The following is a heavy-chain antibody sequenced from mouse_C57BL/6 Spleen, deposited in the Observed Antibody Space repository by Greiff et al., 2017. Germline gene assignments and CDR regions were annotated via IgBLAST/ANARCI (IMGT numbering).Heavy chain of an antibody. V-gene: IGHV1-18*01. CDR1: GYTFTDYN. J-gene: IGHJ1*03. CDR3: AIWLRRAWYFDV. CDR2: INPNNGGT. D-gene: IGHD2-2*01. Sequence: EVKLEESGPELVKPGASVKIPCKASGYTFTDYNMDWVKQSHGKSLEWIGDINPNNGGTIYNQKFKGKATLTVDKSSSTAYMELRSLTSEDTAVYYCAIWLRRAWYFDVWGTGTTVTVSS.